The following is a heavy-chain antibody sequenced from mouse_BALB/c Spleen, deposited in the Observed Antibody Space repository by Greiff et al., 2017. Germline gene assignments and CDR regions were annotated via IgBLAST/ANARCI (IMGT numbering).Heavy chain of an antibody. CDR1: GYSITSGYY. CDR2: ISYDGSN. Sequence: EVQVVESGPGLVKPSQSLSLTCSVTGYSITSGYYWNWIRQFPGNKLEWMGYISYDGSNNYNPSLKNLISITRDTSTNQFFLKLNSVTTEDTATYYCARVGYLDYWGQGTSVTVSS. CDR3: ARVGYLDY. J-gene: IGHJ4*01. V-gene: IGHV3-6*02.